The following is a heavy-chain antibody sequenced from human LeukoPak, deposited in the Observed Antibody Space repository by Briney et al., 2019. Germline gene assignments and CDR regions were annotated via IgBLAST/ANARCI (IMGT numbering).Heavy chain of an antibody. CDR3: AKSRYSWNSDAFDI. D-gene: IGHD1/OR15-1a*01. V-gene: IGHV4-59*01. J-gene: IGHJ3*02. CDR2: IYYSGST. Sequence: NPSETLSLTCTVSGGSISSYYWSWIRQPPGKGLEWIGYIYYSGSTNYNPSLKSRVTISVDTSKNQFSLKLSSVTAADTAVYYCAKSRYSWNSDAFDIWGHGTMVTVSS. CDR1: GGSISSYY.